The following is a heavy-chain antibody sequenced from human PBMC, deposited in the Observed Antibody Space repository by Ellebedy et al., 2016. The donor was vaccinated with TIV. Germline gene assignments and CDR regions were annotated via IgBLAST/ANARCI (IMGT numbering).Heavy chain of an antibody. J-gene: IGHJ4*02. D-gene: IGHD3-9*01. CDR1: GFTVSSNY. V-gene: IGHV3-53*01. CDR2: IYSGGTT. CDR3: ARGFLLGYYFDF. Sequence: GGSLRLXCAASGFTVSSNYMSWVRQAPGKGLEWVSIIYSGGTTYYADSVKGRFTISRDNSKNTLYLQMNSLRAEDTAVYYCARGFLLGYYFDFWGQGTLVTVSS.